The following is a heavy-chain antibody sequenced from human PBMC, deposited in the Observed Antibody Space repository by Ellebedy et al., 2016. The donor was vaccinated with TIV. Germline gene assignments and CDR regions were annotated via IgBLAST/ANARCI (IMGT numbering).Heavy chain of an antibody. D-gene: IGHD3-22*01. J-gene: IGHJ4*02. V-gene: IGHV1-69*13. CDR3: ARAEYYYDSSGYSDY. Sequence: ASVKVSCKASGGTFSSYAISWVRQAPGQGLEWMGGIIPIFGTANYAQKFQGRVTITADESTSTAYMELSSLRSEDTAVYYCARAEYYYDSSGYSDYWGQGTLVTVSS. CDR2: IIPIFGTA. CDR1: GGTFSSYA.